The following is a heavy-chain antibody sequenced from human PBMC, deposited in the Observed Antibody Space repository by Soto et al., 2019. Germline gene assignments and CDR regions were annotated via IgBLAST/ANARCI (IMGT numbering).Heavy chain of an antibody. CDR1: GGTFSSYT. CDR2: IIPILGIA. Sequence: QVQLVQSGAEVKKPGSSVKVSCKASGGTFSSYTISWVRQAPGQGLEWMGRIIPILGIANYAQKFQGRVTITADKSTSXAYXEXNSLRSEDTAVYYCARDRLDYYGSGSYNYYYYGMDVRGQGTTVTVSS. V-gene: IGHV1-69*08. CDR3: ARDRLDYYGSGSYNYYYYGMDV. J-gene: IGHJ6*02. D-gene: IGHD3-10*01.